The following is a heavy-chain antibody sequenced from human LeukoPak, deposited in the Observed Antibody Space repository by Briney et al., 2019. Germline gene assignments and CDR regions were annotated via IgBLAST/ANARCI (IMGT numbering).Heavy chain of an antibody. V-gene: IGHV4-34*01. CDR2: INHSGST. Sequence: SETLSVTCAVYGGSFSGYYWSWLRQPPGKGLEWIGEINHSGSTNYNPSLKSRVTISVDTSKNQFSLKLSSVTAADTAVYYCARGATGYCSSTSCYVGWFDPWGQGTLVTVSS. CDR1: GGSFSGYY. D-gene: IGHD2-2*03. J-gene: IGHJ5*02. CDR3: ARGATGYCSSTSCYVGWFDP.